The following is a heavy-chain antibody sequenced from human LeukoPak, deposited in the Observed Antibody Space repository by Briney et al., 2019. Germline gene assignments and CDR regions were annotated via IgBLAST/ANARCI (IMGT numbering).Heavy chain of an antibody. Sequence: SETLSLTCTVSGGSISSYYWSWIAQPPGKGLEWIGYIYYSGSTNYNPSLKSRVTISVDTSKNQFSLKLSSVTAADTAVYYCARFSGWEWYFDLWGRGTLVTVSS. J-gene: IGHJ2*01. CDR3: ARFSGWEWYFDL. CDR2: IYYSGST. CDR1: GGSISSYY. D-gene: IGHD6-25*01. V-gene: IGHV4-59*12.